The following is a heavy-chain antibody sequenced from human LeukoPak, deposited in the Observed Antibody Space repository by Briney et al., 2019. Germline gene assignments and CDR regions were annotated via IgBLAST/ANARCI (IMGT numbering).Heavy chain of an antibody. V-gene: IGHV3-30-3*01. D-gene: IGHD3-22*01. CDR1: GFDFSTSG. Sequence: GGSLRLSCAGSGFDFSTSGLPWVRQAPGKGMEWVALLAYDGSIKYNANSVMGRFTISRDNSKTTLYLQMNSLRAEDTAVYYCARDWLSHCTSISCSGLFEYWGQGTLVTVSS. CDR3: ARDWLSHCTSISCSGLFEY. J-gene: IGHJ4*02. CDR2: LAYDGSIK.